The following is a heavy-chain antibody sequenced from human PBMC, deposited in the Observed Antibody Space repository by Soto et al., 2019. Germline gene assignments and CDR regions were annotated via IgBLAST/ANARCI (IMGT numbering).Heavy chain of an antibody. CDR3: ARHRSNFRYYYYAMDG. CDR1: GYTFTDYW. D-gene: IGHD4-4*01. CDR2: IYPGDSDT. J-gene: IGHJ6*02. V-gene: IGHV5-51*01. Sequence: GESLTISCKGSGYTFTDYWIGWVRQMPGKALECMGIIYPGDSDTRYSPSFQGHVTITVDKSTSTGYRQWNTLKTPDTAMYYCARHRSNFRYYYYAMDGWGQGSTVTIAS.